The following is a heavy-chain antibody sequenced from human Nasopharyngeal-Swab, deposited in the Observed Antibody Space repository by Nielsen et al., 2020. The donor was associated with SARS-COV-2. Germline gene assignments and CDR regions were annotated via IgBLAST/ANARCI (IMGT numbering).Heavy chain of an antibody. Sequence: SETLSLTCAVYGGSFSGYYWCWIRQPPGKGLGWIGEINHSGSTNYNPSLKSRVTISVDTSKNQFSLKLSSVTAADTAVYYCARLQITMIVVVITRGWFDPWGQGTLVTVSS. J-gene: IGHJ5*02. CDR3: ARLQITMIVVVITRGWFDP. CDR2: INHSGST. D-gene: IGHD3-22*01. CDR1: GGSFSGYY. V-gene: IGHV4-34*01.